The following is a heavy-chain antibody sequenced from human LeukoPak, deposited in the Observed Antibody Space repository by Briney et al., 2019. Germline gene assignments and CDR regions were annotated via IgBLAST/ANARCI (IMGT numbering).Heavy chain of an antibody. Sequence: SETLSLTCTVSGGSISSYYWSWIRQPPGKGLEWIGYIYYSGSTNYHPSLKGRVTISVDTSENQFSLKLSSVTAADTAVYYCARASITMVRGVPGWFDPWGQGTLVTVSS. J-gene: IGHJ5*02. CDR1: GGSISSYY. D-gene: IGHD3-10*01. CDR2: IYYSGST. V-gene: IGHV4-59*08. CDR3: ARASITMVRGVPGWFDP.